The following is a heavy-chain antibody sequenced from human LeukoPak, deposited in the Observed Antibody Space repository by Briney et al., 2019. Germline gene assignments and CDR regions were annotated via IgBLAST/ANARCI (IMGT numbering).Heavy chain of an antibody. J-gene: IGHJ4*02. CDR2: INHSGST. D-gene: IGHD6-13*01. CDR3: ATGTAAGTVDY. CDR1: GGSFSGYY. Sequence: SETLSLTCAVYGGSFSGYYWSWIRQPPGKGLEWIGEINHSGSTNYNPSLKSRVTISVDTSKNQFSLKLSSVTAADTAVYYCATGTAAGTVDYWGQGTLVTVSS. V-gene: IGHV4-34*01.